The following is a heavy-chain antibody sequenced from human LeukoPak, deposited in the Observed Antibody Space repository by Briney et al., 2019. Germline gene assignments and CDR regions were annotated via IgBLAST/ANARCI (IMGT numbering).Heavy chain of an antibody. J-gene: IGHJ4*02. D-gene: IGHD3-22*01. CDR3: ARYYDSSEIFDY. CDR2: IYYSGST. Sequence: ETLSLTCTVSGGSISSYYWSWIRQPPGKGLEWIGYIYYSGSTNYNPSLKSRVTISVDTSKNQFSLKLSSVTAADTAVYYCARYYDSSEIFDYWGQGTLVTVSS. CDR1: GGSISSYY. V-gene: IGHV4-59*01.